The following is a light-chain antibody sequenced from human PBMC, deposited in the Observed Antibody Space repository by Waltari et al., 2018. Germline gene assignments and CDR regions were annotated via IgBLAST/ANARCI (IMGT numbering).Light chain of an antibody. J-gene: IGLJ3*02. CDR3: CSYAGRATWA. CDR1: SSDVGGYDY. CDR2: DVN. V-gene: IGLV2-11*01. Sequence: QSALTQPRSVSGSPGHSVTISCTGTSSDVGGYDYVSWYQQHPGKAPTLVIYDVNKRPSWVPDRFSGSKSGNTASLTISGLQADDEADYNCCSYAGRATWAFGGGTKLTVL.